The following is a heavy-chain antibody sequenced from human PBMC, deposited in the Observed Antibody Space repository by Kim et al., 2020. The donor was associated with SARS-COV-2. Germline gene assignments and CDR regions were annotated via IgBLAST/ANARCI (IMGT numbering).Heavy chain of an antibody. Sequence: GGSLRLSCAASGFTFSSYWMHWVRQGPGEGPVWVSRVNNDGSETDYADSVKGRFTISRDNARNTVYLQMNRLRAEDTAVYYCARDAFPGYFDVWGRGTLV. CDR3: ARDAFPGYFDV. CDR2: VNNDGSET. V-gene: IGHV3-74*01. CDR1: GFTFSSYW. D-gene: IGHD2-21*01. J-gene: IGHJ2*01.